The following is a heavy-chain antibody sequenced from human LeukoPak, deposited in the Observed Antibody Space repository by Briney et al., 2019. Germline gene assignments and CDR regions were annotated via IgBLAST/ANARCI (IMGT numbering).Heavy chain of an antibody. CDR2: IYYYGNT. Sequence: PSETLSLTCTASGGSISSSSYYWGWIRQPPGKGLAWIGSIYYYGNTSDNPSLKSRVTISVDTSKNQYSLKLSSVTAADTAVYYCARISAVAVFGYWGQGTLVTVSS. CDR1: GGSISSSSYY. V-gene: IGHV4-39*01. J-gene: IGHJ4*02. D-gene: IGHD6-19*01. CDR3: ARISAVAVFGY.